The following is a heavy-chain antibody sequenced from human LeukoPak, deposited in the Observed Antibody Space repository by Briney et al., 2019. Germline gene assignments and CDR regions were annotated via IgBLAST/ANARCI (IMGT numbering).Heavy chain of an antibody. CDR2: ISGSGGST. J-gene: IGHJ4*02. CDR1: GFTFSSYA. CDR3: AKDRPKRGYSYGYNY. D-gene: IGHD5-18*01. Sequence: GGSLRLSCGASGFTFSSYAMSWVRQAPGKGLEWVSAISGSGGSTYYADSVKGRFTISRDNSKNTLYLQMNSLRAEDTAVYYCAKDRPKRGYSYGYNYWGQGTLVTVSS. V-gene: IGHV3-23*01.